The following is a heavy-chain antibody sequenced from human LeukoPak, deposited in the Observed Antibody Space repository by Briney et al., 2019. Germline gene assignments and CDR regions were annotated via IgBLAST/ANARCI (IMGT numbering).Heavy chain of an antibody. CDR1: GGSISSSNW. CDR2: IYHSGST. CDR3: ATNSGSYYCYYYMDV. J-gene: IGHJ6*03. V-gene: IGHV4-4*02. Sequence: PSETLSLTCAVSGGSISSSNWWSWVRQPPGKGLEWIGEIYHSGSTNYNPSLKSRVTISVDTSKNQFSLKLSSVTAADTAVYYCATNSGSYYCYYYMDVWGKGTTVTVSS. D-gene: IGHD1-26*01.